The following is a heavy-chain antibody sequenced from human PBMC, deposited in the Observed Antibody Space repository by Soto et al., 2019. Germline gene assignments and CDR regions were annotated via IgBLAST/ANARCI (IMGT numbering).Heavy chain of an antibody. D-gene: IGHD6-19*01. Sequence: QVQLVQSGAEVKKPGSSVKVSCKASGGTFSSYVISWVRQAPGQGLEWMGRIIPMVGVAKYAQRFQGRVTITADKSASTAYMELSGLKFEDTAVYYGSRQSKAGSDAFDVWGQGTMVTVSS. V-gene: IGHV1-69*02. CDR1: GGTFSSYV. CDR2: IIPMVGVA. J-gene: IGHJ3*01. CDR3: SRQSKAGSDAFDV.